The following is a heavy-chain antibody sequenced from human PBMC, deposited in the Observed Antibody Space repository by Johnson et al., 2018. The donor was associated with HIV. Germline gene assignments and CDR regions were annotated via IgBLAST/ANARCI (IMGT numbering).Heavy chain of an antibody. V-gene: IGHV3-30*04. CDR1: GFTFSSYA. J-gene: IGHJ3*02. Sequence: QMLLVESGGGVVQPGRSLRLSCAASGFTFSSYAMHWVRQAPGKGLEWVAVISYDGSNKYYADSVKGRFTISRDNSKNTLYLQMNSLRTEDTALYYCAKEEEDAFDIWGQGTMVTVSS. CDR3: AKEEEDAFDI. CDR2: ISYDGSNK.